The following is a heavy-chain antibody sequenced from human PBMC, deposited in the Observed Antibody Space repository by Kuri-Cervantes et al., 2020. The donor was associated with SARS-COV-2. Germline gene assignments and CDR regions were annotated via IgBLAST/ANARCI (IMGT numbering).Heavy chain of an antibody. D-gene: IGHD1-26*01. CDR3: ARERASGWAGDFDY. V-gene: IGHV3-48*01. CDR1: GFTFSTYN. J-gene: IGHJ4*02. CDR2: ISSSSSTI. Sequence: GGSLRLYCAASGFTFSTYNMNWVRQAPGKGLEWVSYISSSSSTIYYAESVRGRFTISRDNVKNSLYLQMNSLRAEDTAVYYCARERASGWAGDFDYWGQGTLVTVSS.